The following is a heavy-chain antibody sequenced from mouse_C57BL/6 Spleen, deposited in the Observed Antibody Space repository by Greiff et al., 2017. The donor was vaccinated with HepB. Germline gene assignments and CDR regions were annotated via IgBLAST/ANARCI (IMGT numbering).Heavy chain of an antibody. CDR3: ASGYYGSSAWFAY. CDR2: ISSGSSTI. CDR1: GFTFSDYG. J-gene: IGHJ3*01. Sequence: EVHLVESGGGLVKPGGSLKLSCAASGFTFSDYGMHWVRQAPEKGLEWVAYISSGSSTIYYADTVKGRFTISRDNAKNTLFLQMTSLRSEDTAMYYCASGYYGSSAWFAYWGQGTLVTVSA. D-gene: IGHD1-1*01. V-gene: IGHV5-17*01.